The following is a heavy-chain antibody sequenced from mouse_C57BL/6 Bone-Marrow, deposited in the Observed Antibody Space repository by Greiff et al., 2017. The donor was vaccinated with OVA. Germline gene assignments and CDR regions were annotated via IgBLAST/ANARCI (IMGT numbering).Heavy chain of an antibody. CDR3: ARDRDCFWYVDV. Sequence: EVQVVESEGGLVQPGSSMKLSCTASGFTFSDYYMAWVSQVPEKGLEWVANINYDGGSTYYLESLKSRFIISRDNAKNILYMQMSRLKSEDTATFYCARDRDCFWYVDVWGTGTTVTVSS. CDR2: INYDGGST. J-gene: IGHJ1*03. D-gene: IGHD3-1*01. CDR1: GFTFSDYY. V-gene: IGHV5-16*01.